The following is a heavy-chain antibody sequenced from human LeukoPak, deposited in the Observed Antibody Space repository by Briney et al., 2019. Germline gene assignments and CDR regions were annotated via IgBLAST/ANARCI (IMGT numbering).Heavy chain of an antibody. CDR1: GGSISSGSYY. V-gene: IGHV4-61*02. Sequence: SQTLSLTCTVSGGSISSGSYYWSWIRQPAGKGLEWIGRIYTSGSTNYNPSLKSRVTISVDTSKNQFSLKLSSVTAADTAVYYCARAHYRYCSSTSCYDIWFDPWGQGTLVTVSS. CDR2: IYTSGST. CDR3: ARAHYRYCSSTSCYDIWFDP. D-gene: IGHD2-2*01. J-gene: IGHJ5*02.